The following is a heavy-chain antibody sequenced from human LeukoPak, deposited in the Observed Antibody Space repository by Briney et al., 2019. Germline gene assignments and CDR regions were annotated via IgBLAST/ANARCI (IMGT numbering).Heavy chain of an antibody. J-gene: IGHJ3*02. Sequence: GGSLRLSCAASGFTFSSYGMSWVRQAPGKGLEWVSHVRDNAGITFYADSVKGRFTISRDNSKNTVYLQMNSLRAEDTAVYYCARGGSYLSAFDIWGQGTMVTVSS. D-gene: IGHD1-26*01. V-gene: IGHV3-23*01. CDR2: VRDNAGIT. CDR1: GFTFSSYG. CDR3: ARGGSYLSAFDI.